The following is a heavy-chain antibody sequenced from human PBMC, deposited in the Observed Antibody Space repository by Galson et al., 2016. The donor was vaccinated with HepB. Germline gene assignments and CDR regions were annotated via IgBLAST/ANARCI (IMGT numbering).Heavy chain of an antibody. CDR1: GDPISSDYY. D-gene: IGHD2-15*01. Sequence: ETLSLTCVVSGDPISSDYYWSWIRQPPGKGLEWIGSIYRSGSTYSNPSLKSRVIISVDTSKNQFSLKLSSVTAADTAVYYCARNPDIVVVVAAPRWFDPWGQGTLVTVSS. J-gene: IGHJ5*02. CDR2: IYRSGST. V-gene: IGHV4-38-2*01. CDR3: ARNPDIVVVVAAPRWFDP.